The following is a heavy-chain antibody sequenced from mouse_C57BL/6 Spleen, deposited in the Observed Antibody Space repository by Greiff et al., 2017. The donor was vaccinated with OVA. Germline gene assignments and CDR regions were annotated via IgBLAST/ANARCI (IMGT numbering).Heavy chain of an antibody. CDR2: ISSGGSYT. D-gene: IGHD3-2*02. CDR1: GFTFSSYG. V-gene: IGHV5-6*02. Sequence: EVMLVESGGDLVKPGGSLKLSCAASGFTFSSYGMSWVRQTPDKRLEWVATISSGGSYTYYPDSVKGRFTISRDNAKNTLYLQMSSLKSEDTAMYYCARHGDSSGLWFAHWGQGTLVTVSA. CDR3: ARHGDSSGLWFAH. J-gene: IGHJ3*01.